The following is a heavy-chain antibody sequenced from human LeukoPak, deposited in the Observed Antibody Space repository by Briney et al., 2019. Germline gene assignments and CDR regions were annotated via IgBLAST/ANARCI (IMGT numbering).Heavy chain of an antibody. CDR1: GGSIISYY. CDR2: IYYSGST. Sequence: PSETLSLTCTVSGGSIISYYWSWIRQPPGKGLEWIGYIYYSGSTNYNPSLKSRVTISVDTSKNQFSLKLSSVTAADTAVYYCARAVVVAASNWFDPWGQGTLVTVSS. CDR3: ARAVVVAASNWFDP. V-gene: IGHV4-59*01. J-gene: IGHJ5*02. D-gene: IGHD2-15*01.